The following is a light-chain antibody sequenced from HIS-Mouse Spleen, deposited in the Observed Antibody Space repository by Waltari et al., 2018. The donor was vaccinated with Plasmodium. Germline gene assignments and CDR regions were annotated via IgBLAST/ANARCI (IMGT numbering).Light chain of an antibody. J-gene: IGLJ3*02. CDR1: SGPRSYA. CDR3: QTWGTGFWV. Sequence: QLALTQSPSASASLGASVKLTCTLSSGPRSYALAWHQQQPEKGPRYLMKLNSDGSHSKGDGIPDRFSGSSSGAERYLTISSLQSEDEADYYCQTWGTGFWVFGGGTKLTVL. V-gene: IGLV4-69*01. CDR2: LNSDGSH.